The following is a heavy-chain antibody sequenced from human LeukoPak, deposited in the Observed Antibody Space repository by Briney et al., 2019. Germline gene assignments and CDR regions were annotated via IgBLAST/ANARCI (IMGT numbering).Heavy chain of an antibody. CDR2: ISGSGGST. D-gene: IGHD3-22*01. CDR1: GFTFSSYA. Sequence: GGSLRLSCAASGFTFSSYAMSWVRQAPGKGLEWVSAISGSGGSTYYADSVKGRFTISRDNSKNTLYLQMNSLRAEDTAVYYCAREKTYYYDSSGSGFDYWGQGTLVTVSS. V-gene: IGHV3-23*01. CDR3: AREKTYYYDSSGSGFDY. J-gene: IGHJ4*02.